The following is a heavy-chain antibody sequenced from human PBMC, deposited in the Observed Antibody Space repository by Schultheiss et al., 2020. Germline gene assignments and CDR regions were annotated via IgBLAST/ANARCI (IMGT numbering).Heavy chain of an antibody. Sequence: GESLKISCTASGFTFGSSWMDWARQSPGKGLEWVANIRPDGSEKHYVDSVRGRFTISRDNAKNSLYLQMDSLRAEDTAVYYCAISPSIAAAGVDYWGQGTLVTVSS. CDR3: AISPSIAAAGVDY. CDR2: IRPDGSEK. D-gene: IGHD6-13*01. CDR1: GFTFGSSW. J-gene: IGHJ4*02. V-gene: IGHV3-7*01.